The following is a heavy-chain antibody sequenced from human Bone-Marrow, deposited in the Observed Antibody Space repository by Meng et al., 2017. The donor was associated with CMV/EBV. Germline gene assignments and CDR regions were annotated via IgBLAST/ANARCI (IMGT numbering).Heavy chain of an antibody. D-gene: IGHD2-15*01. CDR2: MNPNSGNT. CDR3: ARGGTGILSTSFAP. J-gene: IGHJ5*02. Sequence: ASVKVSCKASGYTFTSYDINWVRQATGQGLEWMGWMNPNSGNTGYAQKFQGRVTITRNTSISTAYMELSSLRSEDTAVYYCARGGTGILSTSFAPWGQGTLVTVPS. V-gene: IGHV1-8*03. CDR1: GYTFTSYD.